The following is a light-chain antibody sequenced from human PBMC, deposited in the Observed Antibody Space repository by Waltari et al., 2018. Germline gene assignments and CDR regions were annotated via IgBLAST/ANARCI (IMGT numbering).Light chain of an antibody. Sequence: SALTQPASVSGSPAQSITIASTGTSRDVGGYDYVPWYQQHPGKAPKLMIYDVSNRPSGVSNRFSGSKSGNTASLTISGLQAEDEADYYCSSYTTGSTLVVFGGGTKLTVL. J-gene: IGLJ2*01. CDR3: SSYTTGSTLVV. CDR2: DVS. CDR1: SRDVGGYDY. V-gene: IGLV2-14*03.